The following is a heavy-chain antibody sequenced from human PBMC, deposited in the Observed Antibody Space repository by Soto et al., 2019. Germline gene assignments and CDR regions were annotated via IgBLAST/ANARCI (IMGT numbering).Heavy chain of an antibody. V-gene: IGHV1-2*02. CDR1: GYSFTGHY. J-gene: IGHJ4*02. CDR3: GRGRSGQVVVFY. D-gene: IGHD3-22*01. Sequence: ASVKVSCKASGYSFTGHYIHWVRQAPEQGPEWMGEIGPESGATRYAQKFQGRVTMTMDTSITTVYMELNNLRPDDTAIYYCGRGRSGQVVVFYWGQGTPVTVSS. CDR2: IGPESGAT.